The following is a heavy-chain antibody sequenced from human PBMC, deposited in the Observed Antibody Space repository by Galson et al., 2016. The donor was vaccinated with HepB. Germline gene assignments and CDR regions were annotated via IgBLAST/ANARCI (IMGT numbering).Heavy chain of an antibody. V-gene: IGHV3-30*18. CDR2: ISYDGSNK. CDR1: GFTFSSYG. Sequence: SLRLSCAASGFTFSSYGMPWVRQAPGKGLEWVAFISYDGSNKKYADPVKGRFTISRDNSKKPLYLQMNSLRAEDTAVYYCAKDGRIYCSSASCHDHFHYWGQGTLVTVSS. D-gene: IGHD2-2*01. CDR3: AKDGRIYCSSASCHDHFHY. J-gene: IGHJ4*02.